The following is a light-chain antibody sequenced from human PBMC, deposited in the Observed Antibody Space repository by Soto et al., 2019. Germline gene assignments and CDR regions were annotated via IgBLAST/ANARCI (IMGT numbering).Light chain of an antibody. Sequence: DIQMTQSPSSLSASVGDRVIITCRASQGISNYLAWYQQKPGKVPKLLIYAASTLQSGVPSRFSGSGSGTDFTLTISSLQPEDVATYYCQKYNSAPHTFGGGTKVEIK. CDR1: QGISNY. CDR2: AAS. CDR3: QKYNSAPHT. J-gene: IGKJ4*01. V-gene: IGKV1-27*01.